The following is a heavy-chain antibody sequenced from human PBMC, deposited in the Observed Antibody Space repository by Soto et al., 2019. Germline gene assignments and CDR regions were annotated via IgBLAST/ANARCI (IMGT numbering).Heavy chain of an antibody. CDR3: ARELPPAPGSFREDALDI. V-gene: IGHV1-69*15. D-gene: IGHD6-13*01. CDR2: IIPIFGTT. J-gene: IGHJ3*02. CDR1: GGTFSNYA. Sequence: QVQLVQSGAELKKPGSSVKVSCQASGGTFSNYAISWVRQAPGQGLEWMGKIIPIFGTTNYAQNFRGRVTITADECTTTAYMELSRLRSDDTAVYYCARELPPAPGSFREDALDIWGPGTMITVSS.